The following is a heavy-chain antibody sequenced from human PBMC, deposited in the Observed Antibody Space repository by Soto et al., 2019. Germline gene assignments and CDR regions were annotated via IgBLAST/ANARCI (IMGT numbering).Heavy chain of an antibody. CDR1: GFNFKKFA. J-gene: IGHJ1*01. CDR2: ISCCGGST. CDR3: AKADGEQWLIPHLDN. D-gene: IGHD6-19*01. V-gene: IGHV3-23*01. Sequence: GGSLRLSCEAPGFNFKKFAMGWVRQAPGEGLEGVSGISCCGGSTFYADSVKGRFSLARDGSKNTLSLQLNSLRVEDTAHYYCAKADGEQWLIPHLDNWGQGTQVTVSS.